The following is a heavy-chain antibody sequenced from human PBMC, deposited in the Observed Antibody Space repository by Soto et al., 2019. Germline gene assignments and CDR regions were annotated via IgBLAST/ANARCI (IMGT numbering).Heavy chain of an antibody. CDR1: GGTFSSCA. D-gene: IGHD6-19*01. V-gene: IGHV1-69*13. J-gene: IGHJ6*02. CDR2: IIPIFGTA. Sequence: SVKVSCKASGGTFSSCAISWVRQAPGQGLEWMGGIIPIFGTANYAQKFQGRVTITADESTSTAYMELSSLRSEDTAVYYCARGVAGTGYYYYYGMDVWGQGTTVTVSS. CDR3: ARGVAGTGYYYYYGMDV.